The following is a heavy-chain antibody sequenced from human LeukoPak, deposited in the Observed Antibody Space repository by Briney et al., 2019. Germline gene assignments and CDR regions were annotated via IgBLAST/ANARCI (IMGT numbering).Heavy chain of an antibody. D-gene: IGHD5-18*01. Sequence: GGSLRLSCAASGFTLSSYAMSWVRQAPGKGLGWVSAISGSGGSTYYADSAKGRFTISRDNSKNTLYLQMNSLRAEDTAVYYCAKAGYSYGYWSTVAYWGQGTLVTVSS. CDR1: GFTLSSYA. CDR2: ISGSGGST. CDR3: AKAGYSYGYWSTVAY. V-gene: IGHV3-23*01. J-gene: IGHJ4*02.